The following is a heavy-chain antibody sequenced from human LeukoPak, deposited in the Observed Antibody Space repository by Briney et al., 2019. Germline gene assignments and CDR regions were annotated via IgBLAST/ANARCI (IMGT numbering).Heavy chain of an antibody. CDR1: GFTFSSYS. CDR2: ISSSSSYI. Sequence: PGGSLRLSCAASGFTFSSYSMNWVRQAPGKGLEWVSSISSSSSYIYYADSVKGRFTTSRDNAKNSLYLQMNSLGAEDTAVYYCATLLIAAAPGYWGQGTLVTVSS. D-gene: IGHD6-13*01. CDR3: ATLLIAAAPGY. V-gene: IGHV3-21*01. J-gene: IGHJ4*02.